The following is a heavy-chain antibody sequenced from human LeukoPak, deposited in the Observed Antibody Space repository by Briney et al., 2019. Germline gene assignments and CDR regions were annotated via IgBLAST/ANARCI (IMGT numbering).Heavy chain of an antibody. CDR1: GFTSTSYA. CDR2: IAGSGGST. V-gene: IGHV3-23*01. Sequence: GAALRVYYTASGFTSTSYAMNSVRQAAGNGLACGLAIAGSGGSTYYADSVKGRFTISRDYSKNTLFLQMNGLRTEDTALYYCAKDSRYSSYVNYYYGMDVWGQGTTVTVSS. D-gene: IGHD4-11*01. J-gene: IGHJ6*02. CDR3: AKDSRYSSYVNYYYGMDV.